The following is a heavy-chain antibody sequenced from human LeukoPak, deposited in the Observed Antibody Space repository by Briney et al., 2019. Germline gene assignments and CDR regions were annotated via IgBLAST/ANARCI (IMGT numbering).Heavy chain of an antibody. CDR1: GGSISSSRYY. D-gene: IGHD2-21*01. CDR3: ARGLLPFDP. J-gene: IGHJ5*02. CDR2: IYYSGST. V-gene: IGHV4-39*07. Sequence: SETLSLTCTVSGGSISSSRYYWGWIRQPPGKGLEWIGSIYYSGSTYYNPSLKSRVTISVDTSKNQFSLKLSSVTAADTAVYYCARGLLPFDPWGQGTLVTVSS.